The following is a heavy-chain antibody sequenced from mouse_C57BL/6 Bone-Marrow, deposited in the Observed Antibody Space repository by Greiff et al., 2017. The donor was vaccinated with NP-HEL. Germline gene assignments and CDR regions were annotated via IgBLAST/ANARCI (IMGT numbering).Heavy chain of an antibody. V-gene: IGHV1-7*01. D-gene: IGHD1-1*01. Sequence: VQLVESGAELAKPGASVKLSCKASGYTFTSYWMHWVKQRPGQGLEWIGYINPSSGYTKYNQKFKAKATLTADKSSSTDYMQLSSLTYEDSAVYYCAREVNYYGRMDDWGQGTSVTVSS. CDR1: GYTFTSYW. CDR2: INPSSGYT. J-gene: IGHJ4*01. CDR3: AREVNYYGRMDD.